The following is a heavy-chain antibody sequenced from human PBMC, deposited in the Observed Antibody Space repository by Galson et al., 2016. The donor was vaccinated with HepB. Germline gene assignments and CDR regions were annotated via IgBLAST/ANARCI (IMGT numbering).Heavy chain of an antibody. D-gene: IGHD3-10*01. Sequence: SCKASGYTFTSYPVSWVRQAPGQGLEWMGWIRAYNGYTNYAQKFQGRLTMTTDTSTATAYMELRSLTSDDTAVYYCARSTPMVRGEPVGDYWGQGTLVAVSP. CDR1: GYTFTSYP. CDR2: IRAYNGYT. J-gene: IGHJ4*02. V-gene: IGHV1-18*01. CDR3: ARSTPMVRGEPVGDY.